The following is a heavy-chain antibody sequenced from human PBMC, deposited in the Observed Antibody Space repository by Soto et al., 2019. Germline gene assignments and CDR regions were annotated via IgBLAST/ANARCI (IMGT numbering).Heavy chain of an antibody. V-gene: IGHV1-69*13. CDR1: GGTFSSYA. D-gene: IGHD1-1*01. Sequence: ASVKVSCKASGGTFSSYAISWVGQAPGQGLEWMGGVIPIFCTANYAQKLQGRVTITADESTSTAYMELSSLRSEDTAVYYCARDLWNWRKGSLDYWGQGTLVTVSS. CDR2: VIPIFCTA. CDR3: ARDLWNWRKGSLDY. J-gene: IGHJ4*02.